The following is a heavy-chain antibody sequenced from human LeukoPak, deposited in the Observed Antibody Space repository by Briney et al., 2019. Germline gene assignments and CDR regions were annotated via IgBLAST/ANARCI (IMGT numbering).Heavy chain of an antibody. Sequence: GGSLRLSCAASGFSFSDYSMTWVRQAPGKALEWVSSISGNSFHIFYADSVKGRFTISRDNAYKSLYLQLNSLRAEDTAVYYCASGTIVGARGADNWGQGTLVTVS. V-gene: IGHV3-21*01. CDR3: ASGTIVGARGADN. CDR1: GFSFSDYS. D-gene: IGHD1-26*01. J-gene: IGHJ4*02. CDR2: ISGNSFHI.